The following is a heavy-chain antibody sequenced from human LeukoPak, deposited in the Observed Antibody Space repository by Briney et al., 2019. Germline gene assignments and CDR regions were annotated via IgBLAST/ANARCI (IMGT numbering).Heavy chain of an antibody. CDR1: GGTFSSYA. CDR3: ARDYSAFGVVTDYYYMDV. V-gene: IGHV1-69*05. J-gene: IGHJ6*03. CDR2: IIPIFGTV. D-gene: IGHD3-3*01. Sequence: ASMKVSCKASGGTFSSYAISWVRQAPGQGLEWMGRIIPIFGTVNYAQKFQGRVTITTDESTSTAYMELSSLRSEDTAVYYCARDYSAFGVVTDYYYMDVWGKGTTVTVSS.